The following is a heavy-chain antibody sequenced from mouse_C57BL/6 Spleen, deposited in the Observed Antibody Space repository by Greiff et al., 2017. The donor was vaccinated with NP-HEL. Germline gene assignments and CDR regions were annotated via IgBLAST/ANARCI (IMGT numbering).Heavy chain of an antibody. Sequence: QVQLQQSGAELVRPGSSVKLSCKASGYTFTSYWMHWVKQRPIQGLEWIGNIDPSDSETHYNQKFKDKATLTVDKSSSTAYMQLSSLTSEDSAVYYCARLNYGSSYWYFDVWGTGTTVTVSS. CDR2: IDPSDSET. CDR1: GYTFTSYW. D-gene: IGHD1-1*01. CDR3: ARLNYGSSYWYFDV. J-gene: IGHJ1*03. V-gene: IGHV1-52*01.